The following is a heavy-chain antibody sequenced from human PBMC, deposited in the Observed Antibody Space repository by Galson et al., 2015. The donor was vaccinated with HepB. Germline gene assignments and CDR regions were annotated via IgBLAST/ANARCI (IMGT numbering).Heavy chain of an antibody. Sequence: CAISGDSVSNNNAAWNWIRQSPSGGLEWLGRTYYRAKGYSDYAPSVRSRITINPDTSLNQISLQLSSVTSEDTAIYYCARVHGTIYFYTMDVWGQGTTVTVSS. J-gene: IGHJ6*02. V-gene: IGHV6-1*01. D-gene: IGHD2/OR15-2a*01. CDR1: GDSVSNNNAA. CDR3: ARVHGTIYFYTMDV. CDR2: TYYRAKGYS.